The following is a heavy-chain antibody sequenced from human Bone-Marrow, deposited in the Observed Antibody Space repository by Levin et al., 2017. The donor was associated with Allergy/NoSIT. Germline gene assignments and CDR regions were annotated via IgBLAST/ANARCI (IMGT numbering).Heavy chain of an antibody. J-gene: IGHJ3*02. CDR3: ARERYSSSHDAFDI. CDR2: IYYSGST. CDR1: GGSISSGDYY. V-gene: IGHV4-30-4*01. D-gene: IGHD6-13*01. Sequence: SETLSLTCTVSGGSISSGDYYWSWIRQPPGKGLEWIGYIYYSGSTYYNPSLKSRVTISVDTSKNQFSLKLSSVTAADTAVYYCARERYSSSHDAFDIWGQGTMVTVSS.